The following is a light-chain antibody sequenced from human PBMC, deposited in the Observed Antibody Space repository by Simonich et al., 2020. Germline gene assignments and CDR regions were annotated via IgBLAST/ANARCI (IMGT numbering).Light chain of an antibody. CDR1: NMGSKS. Sequence: SYVLTQPPSVSVDPGKTARITCGGNNMGSKSVHWYQQKPGQAPVLVVYDDSDRPAGIHERVSGSNSGNTATLTISRVEAGDEADYYCQVWDSSSDHPVFGGGTKLTVL. J-gene: IGLJ3*02. CDR2: DDS. V-gene: IGLV3-21*03. CDR3: QVWDSSSDHPV.